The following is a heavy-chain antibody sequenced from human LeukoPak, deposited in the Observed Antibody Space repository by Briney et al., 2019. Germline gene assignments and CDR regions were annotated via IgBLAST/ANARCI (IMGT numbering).Heavy chain of an antibody. V-gene: IGHV3-9*01. CDR2: ISWNSGSI. J-gene: IGHJ4*02. D-gene: IGHD2-8*02. CDR3: AKDMDSYWAVNSFDY. CDR1: GFTFDDYA. Sequence: GGSLRLSCAASGFTFDDYAMHWVRQAPGKGLEWVSGISWNSGSIGYADSVKGRFTISRDNAKNSLYLQMNSLRAEDTALYYRAKDMDSYWAVNSFDYWGQGTLVTVSS.